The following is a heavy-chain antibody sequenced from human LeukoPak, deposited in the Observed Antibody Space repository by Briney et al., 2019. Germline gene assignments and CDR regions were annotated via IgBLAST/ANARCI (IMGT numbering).Heavy chain of an antibody. Sequence: PQASVTVSSRVYGYTLTELSMHWVRQGPGTGLGWMGGFDPEDGETIYAQKFQGRVNMTEDTSTDPAYMELSSLRSEDTAVYHCATAGGAVAGEPWGQGTLVTVSS. J-gene: IGHJ5*02. CDR3: ATAGGAVAGEP. CDR1: GYTLTELS. D-gene: IGHD6-19*01. CDR2: FDPEDGET. V-gene: IGHV1-24*01.